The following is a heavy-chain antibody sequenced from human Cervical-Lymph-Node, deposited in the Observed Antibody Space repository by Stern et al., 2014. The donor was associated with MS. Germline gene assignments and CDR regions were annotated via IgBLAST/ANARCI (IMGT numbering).Heavy chain of an antibody. D-gene: IGHD5-18*01. V-gene: IGHV4-61*02. CDR3: ARYERRGYIYGPLDL. CDR1: GGSISSGTYY. CDR2: IYTSGST. J-gene: IGHJ5*02. Sequence: VQLVESGPGLVKPSQTLSLTCTVSGGSISSGTYYWTWIRQPAGKGLEWIGRIYTSGSTSYNPSLKSRVTISVATSKNQSSLRLSSVAAADTAIYFCARYERRGYIYGPLDLWGQGTLITVSS.